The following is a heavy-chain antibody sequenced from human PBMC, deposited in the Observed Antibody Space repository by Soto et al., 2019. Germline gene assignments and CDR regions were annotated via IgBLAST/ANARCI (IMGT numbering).Heavy chain of an antibody. J-gene: IGHJ4*02. CDR3: ARGARGSEMDY. D-gene: IGHD3-16*01. Sequence: QLQLQESGSGLVKPSQTLSLTCAVSGGSISSGGYSWSWIRQPPGKGLEWIGYIYHSGSTYYNPSLKSRATIPVDRSKNQFPLKLSSGPAADTAVYYCARGARGSEMDYGGRGTLVPVSS. CDR1: GGSISSGGYS. CDR2: IYHSGST. V-gene: IGHV4-30-2*01.